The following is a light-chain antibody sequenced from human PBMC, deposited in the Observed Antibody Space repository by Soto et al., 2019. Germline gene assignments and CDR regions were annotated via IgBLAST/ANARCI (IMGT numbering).Light chain of an antibody. Sequence: EIVLTQSPATLSLSPGERATLSCRASQSVSSYLAWYQQNPGQAPRLLVYDASNRATGIPVRFSGSGSGTDFTLTISSLEPEDFAVYYCQERSDWYAFGQGTKLELK. CDR1: QSVSSY. CDR3: QERSDWYA. CDR2: DAS. V-gene: IGKV3-11*01. J-gene: IGKJ2*01.